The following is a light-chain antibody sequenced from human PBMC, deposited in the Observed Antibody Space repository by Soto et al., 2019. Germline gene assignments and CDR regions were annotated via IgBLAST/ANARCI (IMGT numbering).Light chain of an antibody. J-gene: IGLJ2*01. CDR2: DVN. Sequence: QSVLTQPASVSGSPGQSITISCTGTSSDVGAYNYVSWYQQHPGKAPKLMIYDVNIRPSGVSNRFSGSKSGNTASLTISGLQAEDEADYYCNSLTNSTTMKFGGGPTVTVL. V-gene: IGLV2-14*01. CDR1: SSDVGAYNY. CDR3: NSLTNSTTMK.